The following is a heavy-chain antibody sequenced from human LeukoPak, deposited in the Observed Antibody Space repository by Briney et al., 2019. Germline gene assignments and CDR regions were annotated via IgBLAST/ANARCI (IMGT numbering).Heavy chain of an antibody. CDR2: IYYGGST. CDR1: GGSISSGDYY. D-gene: IGHD3-10*01. CDR3: ARVVFTMVRGIRDWFDP. J-gene: IGHJ5*02. Sequence: PSETLSLTCTVSGGSISSGDYYWSWIRQPPGKGLEWIGYIYYGGSTYYNPSLKSRVTISVDTSKNQFSLKLSSVTAADTAVYYCARVVFTMVRGIRDWFDPWGQGTLVTVSS. V-gene: IGHV4-30-4*01.